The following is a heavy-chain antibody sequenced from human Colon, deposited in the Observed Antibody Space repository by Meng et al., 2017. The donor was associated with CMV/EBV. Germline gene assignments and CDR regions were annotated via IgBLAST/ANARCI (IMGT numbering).Heavy chain of an antibody. CDR3: ARAGEIYYYDSSGYFSVYYYYGMDV. D-gene: IGHD3-22*01. Sequence: ASVKVSCKASGYTFTGYYIYWVRQAPGQGLEWMGWINPNSGGTNYAQKFQGRVTMTRDTPNNTAYMELSGLRSDDTAVYYCARAGEIYYYDSSGYFSVYYYYGMDVWGHGTTVTVSS. J-gene: IGHJ6*02. V-gene: IGHV1-2*02. CDR2: INPNSGGT. CDR1: GYTFTGYY.